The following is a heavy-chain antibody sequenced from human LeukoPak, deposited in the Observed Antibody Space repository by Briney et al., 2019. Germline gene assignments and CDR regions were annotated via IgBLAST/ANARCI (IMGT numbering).Heavy chain of an antibody. V-gene: IGHV3-7*01. CDR2: IKHDGSEK. J-gene: IGHJ4*02. CDR3: ARQPIYEAYFDF. D-gene: IGHD3-16*01. CDR1: GFPFDRYW. Sequence: LGGSLRLSCVASGFPFDRYWMSWVRQAPGKGLEWVANIKHDGSEKNFVDSVKGRFTISRDNAENSLFLQMNSLRADDTAVYFCARQPIYEAYFDFWGQGTLVTVSS.